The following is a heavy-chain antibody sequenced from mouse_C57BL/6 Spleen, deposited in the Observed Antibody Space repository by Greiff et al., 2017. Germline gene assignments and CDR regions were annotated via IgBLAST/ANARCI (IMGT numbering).Heavy chain of an antibody. CDR3: ARDYGSTYLYFDV. V-gene: IGHV1-81*01. J-gene: IGHJ1*03. Sequence: QVQLQQSGAELARPGASVKLSCKASGYTFTSYGIRWVKQRPGQGLEWIGEIYPRSGNTYYNEKFKGKATLTAYKSSSTAYMELRSLTSEDSAVYFCARDYGSTYLYFDVWGTGTTVTVSS. D-gene: IGHD1-1*01. CDR1: GYTFTSYG. CDR2: IYPRSGNT.